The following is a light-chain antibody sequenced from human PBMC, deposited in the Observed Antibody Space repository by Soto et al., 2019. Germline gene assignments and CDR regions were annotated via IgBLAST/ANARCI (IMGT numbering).Light chain of an antibody. CDR1: QSISSW. CDR2: KAS. J-gene: IGKJ4*01. V-gene: IGKV1-5*03. CDR3: QQHSDYPLT. Sequence: DIPMTQSPSTLSASVGDRVTITCRASQSISSWLAWYQQKPGKAPKVLIYKASNLESGVPSRFSGSGSGTEFTLTISNLQPDDFAAYYCQQHSDYPLTFGGGTNVEIK.